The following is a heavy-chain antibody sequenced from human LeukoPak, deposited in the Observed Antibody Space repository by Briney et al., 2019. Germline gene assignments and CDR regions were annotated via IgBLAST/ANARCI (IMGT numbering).Heavy chain of an antibody. Sequence: GGSLRLSCAASGFTFDDYTMHWVRQAPGKGLEWVSLISWDGGTTNYVDSVKGRFTISRDNAKNSLYLQMNNLRVEDTAIYFCARARIAAPLLDYWGQGALVTVSS. D-gene: IGHD6-13*01. CDR1: GFTFDDYT. J-gene: IGHJ4*02. CDR2: ISWDGGTT. V-gene: IGHV3-43*01. CDR3: ARARIAAPLLDY.